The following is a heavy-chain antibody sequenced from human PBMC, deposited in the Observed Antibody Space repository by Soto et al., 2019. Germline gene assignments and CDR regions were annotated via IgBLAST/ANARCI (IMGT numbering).Heavy chain of an antibody. CDR3: AKDAVPGDGLWLVAD. Sequence: PGGSLRLSCAASGFSFSKYAMIWVRQAPGKGQEWVSGITGSGGTIEYAASVKGRFTISRDNSKNTVDLQMNSLRAEDTAMYYCAKDAVPGDGLWLVADWGQGTLVPVSS. CDR2: ITGSGGTI. V-gene: IGHV3-23*01. CDR1: GFSFSKYA. D-gene: IGHD2-21*02. J-gene: IGHJ4*02.